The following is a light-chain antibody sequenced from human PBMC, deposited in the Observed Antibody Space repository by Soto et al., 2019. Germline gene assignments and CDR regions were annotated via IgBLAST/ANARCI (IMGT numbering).Light chain of an antibody. J-gene: IGKJ5*01. CDR2: SSS. CDR3: QPTYITPSK. CDR1: QTINNN. Sequence: DIEMTQSPSSLSASVGDRVTISCRTSQTINNNLNWYQQRPGKAPKLLIYSSSSLLSGVPPRFSGSGSGTDFTLTISSLQREDFATYFCQPTYITPSKFGQGTRLDIK. V-gene: IGKV1-39*01.